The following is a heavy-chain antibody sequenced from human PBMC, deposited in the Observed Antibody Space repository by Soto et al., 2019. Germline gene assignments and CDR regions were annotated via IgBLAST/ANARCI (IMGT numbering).Heavy chain of an antibody. CDR1: GFTLSTYS. V-gene: IGHV3-48*02. D-gene: IGHD1-26*01. Sequence: EVQLVESGGGLVQRGGSLRLSCAASGFTLSTYSLHWVRQAPGKGLEWVSYISGSSNTKYYADSVKGRFTISRDNAKNSLYLQMNSLRDEDTAVYFCAREFELQYGMDVWGQGTTVTVSS. CDR3: AREFELQYGMDV. CDR2: ISGSSNTK. J-gene: IGHJ6*02.